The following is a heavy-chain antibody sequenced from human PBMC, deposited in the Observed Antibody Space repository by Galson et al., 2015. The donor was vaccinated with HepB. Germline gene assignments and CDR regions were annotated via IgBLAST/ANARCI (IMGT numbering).Heavy chain of an antibody. J-gene: IGHJ6*02. Sequence: SLRLSCAASGFTFSSYWMHWVRQVPGKGLVWVPRINSDGSSTRYADSVKGRFTISRDNAKNTLYLQMNSLRAEDTAVYYCARDSKGLYDYVWGSSGEDGMDVWGQGTTVTVSS. CDR2: INSDGSST. CDR3: ARDSKGLYDYVWGSSGEDGMDV. CDR1: GFTFSSYW. V-gene: IGHV3-74*01. D-gene: IGHD3-16*01.